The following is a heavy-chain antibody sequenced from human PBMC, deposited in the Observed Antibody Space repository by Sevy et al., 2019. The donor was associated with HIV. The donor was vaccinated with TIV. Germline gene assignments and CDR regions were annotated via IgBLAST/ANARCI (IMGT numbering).Heavy chain of an antibody. D-gene: IGHD1-26*01. CDR3: ATAPPQVGKVYWFDY. V-gene: IGHV3-30-3*01. CDR1: GFTFSTYA. Sequence: GGSLRLSCAASGFTFSTYAMHWVRQPPGKGLEWVAIISYEGTTKYYPDSVKGRFTISRDNSKNTQYMQMNCLRAEDPAVYYCATAPPQVGKVYWFDYWGQGTLVTVSS. CDR2: ISYEGTTK. J-gene: IGHJ4*02.